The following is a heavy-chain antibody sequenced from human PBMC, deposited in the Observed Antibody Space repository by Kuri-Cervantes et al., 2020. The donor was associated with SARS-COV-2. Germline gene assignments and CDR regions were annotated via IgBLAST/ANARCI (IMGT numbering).Heavy chain of an antibody. D-gene: IGHD3-3*01. V-gene: IGHV1-8*02. CDR1: GYTFTSYD. CDR3: ARGRNDYDFWSGYENWFDP. J-gene: IGHJ5*02. CDR2: MNPNSGNT. Sequence: ASVKVSCKASGYTFTSYDINWARQATGQGLDGMGWMNPNSGNTGYAQKFQGRVTMTRNTSISTAYMELSSLRSEDTAVYYCARGRNDYDFWSGYENWFDPWGQGTLVTVSS.